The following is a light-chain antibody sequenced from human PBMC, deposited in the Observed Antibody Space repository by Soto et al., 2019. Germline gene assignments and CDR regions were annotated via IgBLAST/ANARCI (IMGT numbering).Light chain of an antibody. Sequence: QSVLTQPRSVSGSPGQSVTMSCTGTRNDVGGYNYVSWYQQHPGKAPKFMIYDVNKRPSGVPDRFSGSKSGNTASLTISGLQAEDEADYYCCSYSGTYSYWVFGGGTKLTVL. CDR3: CSYSGTYSYWV. CDR1: RNDVGGYNY. V-gene: IGLV2-11*01. CDR2: DVN. J-gene: IGLJ3*02.